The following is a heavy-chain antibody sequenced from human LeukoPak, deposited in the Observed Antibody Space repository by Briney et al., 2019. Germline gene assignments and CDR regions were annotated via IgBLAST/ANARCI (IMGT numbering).Heavy chain of an antibody. V-gene: IGHV3-9*01. CDR1: GFTFDDYA. CDR3: AKSLDY. J-gene: IGHJ4*02. Sequence: GGSLRLSCAASGFTFDDYAMHWVRQAPGKGLEWVSGISWNSGSIGYADSVKGRFTISRDNAKNSLYLQMNSLGAEDTALYYCAKSLDYWGQGTLVTVSS. CDR2: ISWNSGSI.